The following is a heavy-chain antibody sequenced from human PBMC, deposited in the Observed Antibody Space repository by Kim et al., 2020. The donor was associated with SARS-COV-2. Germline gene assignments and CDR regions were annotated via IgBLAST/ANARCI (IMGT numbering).Heavy chain of an antibody. Sequence: GGSLRLSCAASGFTFSSYSMNWVRQAPGKGLEWVSSISSSSSYIYYADSVKGRFTISRDNAKNSLYLQMNSLRAEDTAVYYCARAGPRSNYFLASYYYGMDVWGQGTTVTVSS. CDR3: ARAGPRSNYFLASYYYGMDV. D-gene: IGHD4-4*01. CDR2: ISSSSSYI. V-gene: IGHV3-21*01. J-gene: IGHJ6*02. CDR1: GFTFSSYS.